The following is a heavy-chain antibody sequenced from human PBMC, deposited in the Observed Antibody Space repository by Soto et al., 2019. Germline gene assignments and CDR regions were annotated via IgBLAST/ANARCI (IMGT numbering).Heavy chain of an antibody. V-gene: IGHV1-18*01. CDR2: ISAYNGNT. D-gene: IGHD3-9*01. CDR1: GYTFTSYG. CDR3: ARDKLYYDILTGYYDDYYYGMDV. J-gene: IGHJ6*02. Sequence: ASVKVSCKASGYTFTSYGISWVRQAPGQGLEWMGWISAYNGNTNYAQKLQGRVTMTTDTSTSTAYMELRSLRSDDTAVYHCARDKLYYDILTGYYDDYYYGMDVWG.